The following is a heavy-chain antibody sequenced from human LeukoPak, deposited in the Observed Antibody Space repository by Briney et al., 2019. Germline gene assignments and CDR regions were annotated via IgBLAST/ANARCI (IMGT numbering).Heavy chain of an antibody. J-gene: IGHJ6*04. Sequence: PGGSLRLSCAASGFTFSSYGMHWVRQAPGKGLEWVAVISYDGSNKYYADSVKGRFTISRDNSKNTLYLQMSSLRAEDTAVYYCAKEDKLWFGAPGGMDVWGKGTTVTVSS. V-gene: IGHV3-30*18. CDR3: AKEDKLWFGAPGGMDV. CDR1: GFTFSSYG. D-gene: IGHD3-10*01. CDR2: ISYDGSNK.